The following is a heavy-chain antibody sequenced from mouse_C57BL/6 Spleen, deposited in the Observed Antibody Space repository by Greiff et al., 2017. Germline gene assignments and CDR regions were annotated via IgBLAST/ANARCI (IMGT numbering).Heavy chain of an antibody. D-gene: IGHD1-1*01. CDR1: GYAFSSSW. CDR3: ARQSPKYYDSGHGY. J-gene: IGHJ2*01. Sequence: VQLQQSGPELVKPGASVKISCKASGYAFSSSWMNWVKQRPGKGLEWIGRIYPGDGDTNYNGKFKGKATLTADKSSSTAYMQLSSLTSEDSAVYFCARQSPKYYDSGHGYWGQGTTLTVSS. CDR2: IYPGDGDT. V-gene: IGHV1-82*01.